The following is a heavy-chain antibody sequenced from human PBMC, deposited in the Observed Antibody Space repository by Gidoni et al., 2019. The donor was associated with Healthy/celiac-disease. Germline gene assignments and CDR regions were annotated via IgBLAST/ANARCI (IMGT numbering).Heavy chain of an antibody. J-gene: IGHJ4*02. CDR2: ISWNSGSI. CDR3: AKDKEGYSSSWYDY. Sequence: EVQLVESGGGLVQPGRCLRLSCAASGFTFDDYAMHGVRQAPGKGLEWVSGISWNSGSIGYADSVKGRFTISRDNAKNSLYLQMNSLRAEDTALYYCAKDKEGYSSSWYDYWGQGTLVTVSS. D-gene: IGHD6-13*01. CDR1: GFTFDDYA. V-gene: IGHV3-9*01.